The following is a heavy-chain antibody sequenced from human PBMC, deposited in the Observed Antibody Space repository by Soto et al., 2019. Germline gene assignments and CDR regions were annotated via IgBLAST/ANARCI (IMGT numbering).Heavy chain of an antibody. J-gene: IGHJ6*02. CDR2: INTAKGTR. Sequence: QVQLVQSGPVVKRPGASVKVSCEASGYTFTSFALHWVRQAPGQGLEWMGWINTAKGTRQYSQRCQNRVTITKATSASTLYLELSSLTSEDTAVYYCARDGGYGDYADYKYYGMDVWGQGTTVTVSS. CDR1: GYTFTSFA. V-gene: IGHV1-3*04. CDR3: ARDGGYGDYADYKYYGMDV. D-gene: IGHD4-17*01.